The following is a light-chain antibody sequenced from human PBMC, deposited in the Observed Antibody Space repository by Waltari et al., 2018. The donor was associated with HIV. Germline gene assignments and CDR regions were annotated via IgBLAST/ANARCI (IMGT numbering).Light chain of an antibody. Sequence: EIVLTQSPVALSVSPGDRVTLSCSATGSVGSFFAWYQQRPGQGPTLHMHGVPTRASGVSARFSGSGSGTEVNLTITSLQSDDSAIDFCQQFYYWPRTFGQGTKVEVK. J-gene: IGKJ1*01. CDR3: QQFYYWPRT. CDR2: GVP. V-gene: IGKV3-15*01. CDR1: GSVGSF.